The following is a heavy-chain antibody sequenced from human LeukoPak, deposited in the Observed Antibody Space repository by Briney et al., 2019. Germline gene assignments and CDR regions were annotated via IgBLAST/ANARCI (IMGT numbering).Heavy chain of an antibody. J-gene: IGHJ4*02. V-gene: IGHV1-18*01. Sequence: AAVKVSCKASGYTFTSYGISWVRQAPGQGLEWMGWISAYNGNTNYAQKLQGRVTMTTDTSTSTAYMELRSLRSDDTAVYYCARGKPTTVTTDFDYWGQGTLVTVSS. CDR3: ARGKPTTVTTDFDY. CDR1: GYTFTSYG. D-gene: IGHD4-11*01. CDR2: ISAYNGNT.